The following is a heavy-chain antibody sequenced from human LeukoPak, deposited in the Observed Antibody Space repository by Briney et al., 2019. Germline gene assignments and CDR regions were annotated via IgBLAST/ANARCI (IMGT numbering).Heavy chain of an antibody. J-gene: IGHJ4*02. V-gene: IGHV1-2*02. CDR1: GYTFTGYY. D-gene: IGHD6-19*01. CDR2: INPNSGGT. CDR3: ASLPGIAVAGDEYYFDY. Sequence: ASVKVSCKASGYTFTGYYTHWVRQAPGQGLEWMGWINPNSGGTNYAQKFQGRVTMTRDTSISTAYMELSRLRSDDTAVYYCASLPGIAVAGDEYYFDYWGQGTLVTVS.